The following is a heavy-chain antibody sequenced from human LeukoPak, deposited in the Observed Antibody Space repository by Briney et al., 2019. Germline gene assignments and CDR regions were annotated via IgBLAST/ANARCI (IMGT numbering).Heavy chain of an antibody. J-gene: IGHJ3*02. V-gene: IGHV1-69*04. Sequence: SVKVSCKASGGTFSSYSISWVRQAPGQGLEWMGRIIPILGIANYAQKFQGRVTITADKSTSTAYMELSSLRSEDTAVYYCARDRRGADDAFDIWGQGTMVTVSS. CDR2: IIPILGIA. D-gene: IGHD1-26*01. CDR3: ARDRRGADDAFDI. CDR1: GGTFSSYS.